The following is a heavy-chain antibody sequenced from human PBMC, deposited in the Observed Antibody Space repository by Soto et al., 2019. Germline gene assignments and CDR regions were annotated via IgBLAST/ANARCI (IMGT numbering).Heavy chain of an antibody. D-gene: IGHD3-10*01. J-gene: IGHJ6*02. CDR1: GFTFSSYG. CDR2: IWYDGSNK. Sequence: QEQLVESGGGVVQPGRSLRLSCAASGFTFSSYGMHWVRQAPGKGLEWVAVIWYDGSNKYYADSVKGRFTISRDNSKNTPYLQMNTLGAEDTAVYHCARSLDYYGSGSYYNPNNYYYYGMAVWGQGTTVTVSS. V-gene: IGHV3-33*01. CDR3: ARSLDYYGSGSYYNPNNYYYYGMAV.